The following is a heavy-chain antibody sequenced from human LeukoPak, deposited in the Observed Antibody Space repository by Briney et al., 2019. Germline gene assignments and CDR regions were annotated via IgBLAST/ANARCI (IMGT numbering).Heavy chain of an antibody. Sequence: GGSLRLSCVVSGFTFSIYEMNWVRQAPGKGLEWVSYISSSARTIYYADSVKGRFTISRDNAKNSLYLQMNSLRTEDTAVYYCAKDSDYYHSSGYYYAYFQHWGQGTLVTVSS. J-gene: IGHJ1*01. CDR2: ISSSARTI. D-gene: IGHD3-22*01. CDR3: AKDSDYYHSSGYYYAYFQH. V-gene: IGHV3-48*03. CDR1: GFTFSIYE.